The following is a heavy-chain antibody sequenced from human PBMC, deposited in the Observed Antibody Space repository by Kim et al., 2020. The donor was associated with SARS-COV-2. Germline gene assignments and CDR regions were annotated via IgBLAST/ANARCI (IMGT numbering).Heavy chain of an antibody. V-gene: IGHV4-59*08. CDR1: GGSISSYY. Sequence: SETLSLTCTVSGGSISSYYWSWIRQPPGKGLEWIGYIYYSGSTNYNPSLKSRVTISVDTSKNQFSLKLSSVTAADTAVYYCARLKTYYDFWSGYETYYYYGMDVWGQGTTVTVSS. CDR3: ARLKTYYDFWSGYETYYYYGMDV. CDR2: IYYSGST. D-gene: IGHD3-3*01. J-gene: IGHJ6*02.